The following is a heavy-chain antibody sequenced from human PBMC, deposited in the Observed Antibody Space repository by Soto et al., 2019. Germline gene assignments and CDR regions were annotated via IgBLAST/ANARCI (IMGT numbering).Heavy chain of an antibody. Sequence: QVHLQESGPGLVKPSQTLSLTCFVSGDSITNGDYYWSWLRQPPGKDLEWIAYIYYTGITHYNPSLKSRATISLDPSKNHFSLNLTSVTAADTAVYSCARGIQEGFDAWGQGTLVTVSS. V-gene: IGHV4-30-4*01. CDR2: IYYTGIT. D-gene: IGHD2-21*01. J-gene: IGHJ5*02. CDR1: GDSITNGDYY. CDR3: ARGIQEGFDA.